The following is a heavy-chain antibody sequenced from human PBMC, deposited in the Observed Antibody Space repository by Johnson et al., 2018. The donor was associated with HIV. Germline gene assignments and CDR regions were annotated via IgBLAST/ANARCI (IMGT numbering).Heavy chain of an antibody. Sequence: VQLVESGGDLIQPGGSLRLSCAASGFTVSSTYMSWVRQAPGKGLEWLSVLYSDGRTFYADSVKGRFTISRDNAKNSLYLQMNSLRAEDTAVYYCASLDAFDIWGQGTMVSVSS. V-gene: IGHV3-53*01. CDR3: ASLDAFDI. CDR1: GFTVSSTY. CDR2: LYSDGRT. J-gene: IGHJ3*02.